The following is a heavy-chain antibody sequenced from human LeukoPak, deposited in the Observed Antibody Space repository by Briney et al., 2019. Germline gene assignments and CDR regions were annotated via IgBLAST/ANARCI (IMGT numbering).Heavy chain of an antibody. CDR3: AREGYYSDY. V-gene: IGHV4-59*11. J-gene: IGHJ4*02. Sequence: SETLSLTCTVSGGSISSHYWSWIRQPPGKGLEWIGYIYYSGSTNYNPSLKSRVTISVDTSKNQFSLKLSSVTAADTAVYYCAREGYYSDYWGQGTPVTVSS. CDR2: IYYSGST. D-gene: IGHD3-22*01. CDR1: GGSISSHY.